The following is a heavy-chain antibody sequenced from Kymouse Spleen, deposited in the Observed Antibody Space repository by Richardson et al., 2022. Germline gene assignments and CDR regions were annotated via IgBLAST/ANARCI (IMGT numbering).Heavy chain of an antibody. Sequence: QVQLVESGGGLVKPGGSLRLSCAASGFTFSDYYMSWIRQAPGKGLEWVSYISSSGSTIYYADSVKGRFTISRDNAKNSLYLQMNSLRAEDTAVYYCAR*LELYLLLLLLRYGRLGPRDHGHRLL. CDR1: GFTFSDYY. D-gene: IGHD1-7*01. J-gene: IGHJ6*02. CDR2: ISSSGSTI. CDR3: AR*LELYLLLLLLRYGR. V-gene: IGHV3-11*01.